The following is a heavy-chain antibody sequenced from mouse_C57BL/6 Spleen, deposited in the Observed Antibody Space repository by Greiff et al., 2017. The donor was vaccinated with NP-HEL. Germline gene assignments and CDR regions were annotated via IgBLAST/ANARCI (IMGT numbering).Heavy chain of an antibody. CDR2: ISYDGSN. D-gene: IGHD2-3*01. J-gene: IGHJ4*01. Sequence: EVQLVESGPGLVKPSQSLSLTCSVTGYSITSGYYWNWIRQFPGNKLEWMGYISYDGSNNYNPSLKNRISITRDTYKNQFFLKLNSVTTEDTATYYCARDDGYSYAMDYWGQGTSVTVSS. CDR1: GYSITSGYY. V-gene: IGHV3-6*01. CDR3: ARDDGYSYAMDY.